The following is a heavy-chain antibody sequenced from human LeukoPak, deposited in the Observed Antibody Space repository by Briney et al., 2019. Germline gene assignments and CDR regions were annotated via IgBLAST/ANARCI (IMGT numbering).Heavy chain of an antibody. CDR1: GGSMSGYY. V-gene: IGHV4-59*01. CDR3: ARAGSSSWPHYYYYMDV. J-gene: IGHJ6*03. D-gene: IGHD6-13*01. Sequence: PSESLSLTCSVSGGSMSGYYWSWIRQPPGQGLEWIGFIYYRGDTKYNPSLKSRVTILVDTSKNQFSLKLSSVTAADTVVYYCARAGSSSWPHYYYYMDVWGKGTTVTISS. CDR2: IYYRGDT.